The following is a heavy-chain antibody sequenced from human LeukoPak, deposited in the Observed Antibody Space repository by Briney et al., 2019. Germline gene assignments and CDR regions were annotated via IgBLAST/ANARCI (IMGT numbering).Heavy chain of an antibody. CDR3: ARGLSGYSYGYNMDV. J-gene: IGHJ6*03. Sequence: PSETLSLTCTVSGGSISSYYWSWIRQPRGKGLEWIGYIYYSGSTNYNPSFKSRVTISVDTSKNQFSLKLSSVTAADTAVYYCARGLSGYSYGYNMDVWGKGTTVTVSS. V-gene: IGHV4-59*01. CDR2: IYYSGST. D-gene: IGHD5-18*01. CDR1: GGSISSYY.